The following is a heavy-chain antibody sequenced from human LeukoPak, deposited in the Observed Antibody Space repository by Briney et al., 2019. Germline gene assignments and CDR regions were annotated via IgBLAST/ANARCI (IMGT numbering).Heavy chain of an antibody. Sequence: SETLSLTCAGYGGPFSGYYWSWIRQPPGKGLEWIGEINHSGSTNYNPSLKSRVTISVDTSKNQFSLKLSSVTAADTAVYYCARGPPGYSSSWYLWFDPWGQGTLVTVSS. CDR1: GGPFSGYY. CDR2: INHSGST. CDR3: ARGPPGYSSSWYLWFDP. J-gene: IGHJ5*02. D-gene: IGHD6-13*01. V-gene: IGHV4-34*01.